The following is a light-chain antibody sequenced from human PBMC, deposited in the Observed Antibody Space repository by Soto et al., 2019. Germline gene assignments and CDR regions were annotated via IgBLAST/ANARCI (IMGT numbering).Light chain of an antibody. CDR3: QQYNNWPQWT. V-gene: IGKV3-15*01. CDR2: GAS. Sequence: EIVMTQSPATLSVSPGERATLSCRASQSVSSNLAWYQQKPGQAPRLLIYGASTRATGIPARFSGSGSGTEFTLPISSLQSEDFEVYYCQQYNNWPQWTFGQGTKVEIK. CDR1: QSVSSN. J-gene: IGKJ1*01.